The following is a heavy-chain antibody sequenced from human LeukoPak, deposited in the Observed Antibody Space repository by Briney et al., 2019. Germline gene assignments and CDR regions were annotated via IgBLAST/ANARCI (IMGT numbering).Heavy chain of an antibody. CDR1: GCTFISYF. J-gene: IGHJ4*02. Sequence: ASVKVSCKASGCTFISYFLHWVRQAPGQGLEWMGIINPSGGSTRYAQKFQGRVTMTRDTSTSTVYMELSSLRSEDTAVYYCARSGGDAIRPFDYWGQGTLVTVSS. D-gene: IGHD2-21*02. V-gene: IGHV1-46*01. CDR3: ARSGGDAIRPFDY. CDR2: INPSGGST.